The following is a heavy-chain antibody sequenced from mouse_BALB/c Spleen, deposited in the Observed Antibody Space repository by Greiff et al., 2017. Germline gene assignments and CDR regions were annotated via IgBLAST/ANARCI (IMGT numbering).Heavy chain of an antibody. CDR2: INPYNGDT. CDR1: GYSFTGYF. J-gene: IGHJ1*01. CDR3: ARGRDRYFDV. D-gene: IGHD3-3*01. V-gene: IGHV1-20*02. Sequence: EVKLMESGPELVKPGASVKISCKASGYSFTGYFMNWVMQSHGKSLEWIGRINPYNGDTFYNQKFKGKATLTVDKSSSTAHMELRSLASEDSAVYYCARGRDRYFDVWGAGTTVTVSS.